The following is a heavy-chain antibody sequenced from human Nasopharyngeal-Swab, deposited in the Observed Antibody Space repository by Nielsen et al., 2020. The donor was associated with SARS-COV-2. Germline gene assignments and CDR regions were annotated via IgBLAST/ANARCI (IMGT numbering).Heavy chain of an antibody. V-gene: IGHV3-48*04. J-gene: IGHJ4*02. Sequence: GSLKISCAASGFTFSSYSMNWVRQAPGEGLEWVSYISSSSSTIYYADSVKGRFTISGDNAKNSLYLQMNSLRAEDTAVYYCAREGRWELPAPFDYWGQGTLVTVSS. CDR2: ISSSSSTI. D-gene: IGHD1-26*01. CDR1: GFTFSSYS. CDR3: AREGRWELPAPFDY.